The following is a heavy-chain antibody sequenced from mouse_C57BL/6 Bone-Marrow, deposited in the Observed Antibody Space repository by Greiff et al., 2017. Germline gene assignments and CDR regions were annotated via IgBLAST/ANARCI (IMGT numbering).Heavy chain of an antibody. V-gene: IGHV1-64*01. J-gene: IGHJ3*02. CDR2: IHPNSGST. Sequence: QVQLQQPGAELVKPGASVKLSCKASGYTFTSYWMHWVKQRPGQGLEWIGVIHPNSGSTNSNQKFKSKATLTVDKSSSTAYMQLSSLTSEDSAVYYGARGLLRWGQGTMVTVSA. CDR3: ARGLLR. D-gene: IGHD1-1*01. CDR1: GYTFTSYW.